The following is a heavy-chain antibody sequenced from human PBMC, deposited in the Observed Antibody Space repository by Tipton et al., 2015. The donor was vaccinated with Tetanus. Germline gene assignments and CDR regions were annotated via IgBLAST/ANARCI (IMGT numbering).Heavy chain of an antibody. V-gene: IGHV1-18*01. J-gene: IGHJ5*02. CDR3: ARDPSIVVVVAATSFDWFDP. CDR2: ISAYNGNT. CDR1: GYTFTSYG. D-gene: IGHD2-15*01. Sequence: QSGAEVKKPGASVKVSCKASGYTFTSYGISWVRQAPGQGLEWMGWISAYNGNTNYAQKLQGRVTMTTDTSTSTAYMELRSLRSDDTAVYYCARDPSIVVVVAATSFDWFDPWGQGTLVTVSS.